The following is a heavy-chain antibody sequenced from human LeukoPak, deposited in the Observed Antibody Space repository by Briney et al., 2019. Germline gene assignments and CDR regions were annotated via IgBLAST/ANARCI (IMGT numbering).Heavy chain of an antibody. D-gene: IGHD3-3*01. CDR3: ARGLGFGMVIVYYFDY. CDR1: GFAINTNY. J-gene: IGHJ4*02. V-gene: IGHV3-53*01. Sequence: PGGSLRLSCVASGFAINTNYMNWVRQAPGKELEWVSITYFGGTTYYADSVKGRFTISRDNSKNTLYLQMNSLRAEDTAVYYCARGLGFGMVIVYYFDYWGQGTLVTVSS. CDR2: TYFGGTT.